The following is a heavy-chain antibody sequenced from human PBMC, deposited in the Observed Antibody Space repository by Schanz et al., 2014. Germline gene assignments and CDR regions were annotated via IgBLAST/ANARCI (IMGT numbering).Heavy chain of an antibody. V-gene: IGHV1-46*03. CDR2: INPSGGGT. J-gene: IGHJ4*02. Sequence: QVQLVQSGAEVKKPGASVKVSCKASGYTFVSYSMHWVRQAPGQGLEWMGIINPSGGGTSYALRFQDRVTVTRDTSRSTVYMELSSLRSEDTDVYYCARDGVDAAAGGNYWGQGTLVTVSS. CDR1: GYTFVSYS. D-gene: IGHD6-13*01. CDR3: ARDGVDAAAGGNY.